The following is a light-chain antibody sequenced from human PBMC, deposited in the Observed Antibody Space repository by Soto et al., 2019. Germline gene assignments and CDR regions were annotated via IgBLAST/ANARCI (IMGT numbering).Light chain of an antibody. V-gene: IGLV2-23*02. CDR2: EVT. Sequence: QSALTQPASVSGSPGQSITISCTGTSSDVGRYNFVSWYQQHPGKVPKLMIYEVTKRPSGVSNRFSGSKSGNTASLTISGLQAEDEAEYYCCSDTGNDAYVFGPGTKLTVL. CDR1: SSDVGRYNF. J-gene: IGLJ1*01. CDR3: CSDTGNDAYV.